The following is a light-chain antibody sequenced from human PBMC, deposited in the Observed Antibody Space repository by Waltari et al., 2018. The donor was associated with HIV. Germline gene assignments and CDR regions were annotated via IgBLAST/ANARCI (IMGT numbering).Light chain of an antibody. J-gene: IGKJ2*01. Sequence: DIQMTQSPSSVSASVGDRVTITCRTSQPISSWLAWYQQKPGKAPELLIYAASSVQSWVPSRFSGSGSGTDFTLTINSLQPEDCATYYCQQTDSFPYTFGQGTKLRIK. CDR3: QQTDSFPYT. CDR1: QPISSW. CDR2: AAS. V-gene: IGKV1D-12*01.